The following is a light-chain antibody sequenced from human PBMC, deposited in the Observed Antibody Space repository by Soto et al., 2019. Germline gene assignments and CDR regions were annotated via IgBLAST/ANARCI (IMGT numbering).Light chain of an antibody. CDR1: SSDVGRYNL. CDR3: CSYGGYSTFVV. CDR2: EAI. J-gene: IGLJ2*01. V-gene: IGLV2-23*02. Sequence: QSALPQPASVSGSPGQSSTLSCTGSSSDVGRYNLVSWYQHHPGKAPKLIIYEAIKRPSGISDRFSGSKSGNTASLTISGLQAEDEADYYCCSYGGYSTFVVFGGGITLTVL.